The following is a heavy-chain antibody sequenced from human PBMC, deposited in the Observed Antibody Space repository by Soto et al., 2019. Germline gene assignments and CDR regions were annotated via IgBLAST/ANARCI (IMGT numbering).Heavy chain of an antibody. CDR2: ISSSGSTI. D-gene: IGHD3-10*01. J-gene: IGHJ4*02. V-gene: IGHV3-48*01. CDR3: AKGEVRGIIPSYFDY. Sequence: LRLSCASSGFPFSAFSMNWVRQAPGKGLEWVAYISSSGSTIYYANSVKGRFAISRDNAKNTLYLQMDSLRAEDTAVYYCAKGEVRGIIPSYFDYWGLGTLVTVSS. CDR1: GFPFSAFS.